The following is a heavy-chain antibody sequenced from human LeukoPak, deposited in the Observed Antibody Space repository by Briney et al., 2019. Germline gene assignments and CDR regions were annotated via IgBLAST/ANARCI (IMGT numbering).Heavy chain of an antibody. CDR1: GYSISSGYY. CDR2: IYHSGST. Sequence: SETLSLTCAVSGYSISSGYYWGWIRQPPGKGLEWIGSIYHSGSTYYNPSLKSRVTISVDTSKNQFSLKLSSVTAADTAVYYCARHRSGPNAFAIWGQGTMVTVSS. D-gene: IGHD3-3*01. J-gene: IGHJ3*02. CDR3: ARHRSGPNAFAI. V-gene: IGHV4-38-2*01.